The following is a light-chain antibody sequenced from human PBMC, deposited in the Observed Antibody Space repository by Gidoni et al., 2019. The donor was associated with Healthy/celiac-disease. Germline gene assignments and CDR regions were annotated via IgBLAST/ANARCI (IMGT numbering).Light chain of an antibody. CDR2: DAS. Sequence: EIVFTQSPATLSLSPGERATLSCRASQSVNSNLAWYQQKPGQAPRLLIYDASNRATGIPARFSGSGSGTDFTLTISSLEPEDFAVYYCQHRSNWPLFTFGPGTKVDIK. CDR1: QSVNSN. CDR3: QHRSNWPLFT. J-gene: IGKJ3*01. V-gene: IGKV3-11*01.